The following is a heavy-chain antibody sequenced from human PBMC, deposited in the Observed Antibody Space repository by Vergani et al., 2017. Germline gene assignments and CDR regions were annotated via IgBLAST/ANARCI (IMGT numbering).Heavy chain of an antibody. CDR2: IYYTGYT. Sequence: QVQLQESGPGLVKPSQTLSLTCTVSGGSISSGGNYWSWIRQHPGKGLECIGYIYYTGYTYYNPSLKSRVTISVDTSKNQFSLNLISVTAADTAVYYCARHLAYCGGDCYPYYYGMDVWGQGTTVTVSS. J-gene: IGHJ6*02. D-gene: IGHD2-21*02. CDR3: ARHLAYCGGDCYPYYYGMDV. V-gene: IGHV4-31*03. CDR1: GGSISSGGNY.